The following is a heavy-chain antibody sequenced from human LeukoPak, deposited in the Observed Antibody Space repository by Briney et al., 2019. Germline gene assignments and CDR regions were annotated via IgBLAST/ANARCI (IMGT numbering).Heavy chain of an antibody. D-gene: IGHD3-10*01. J-gene: IGHJ4*02. CDR2: IYYSGST. CDR3: ASFTITYNPFDY. CDR1: GYSISSGYY. V-gene: IGHV4-38-2*02. Sequence: PSETLSLTCTVSGYSISSGYYWGWIRQPPGKGLEWIGSIYYSGSTYYNPSLKSRVTISVDTSKNQFSLKLSSVTAADTAVYYCASFTITYNPFDYWGQGTLVTVSS.